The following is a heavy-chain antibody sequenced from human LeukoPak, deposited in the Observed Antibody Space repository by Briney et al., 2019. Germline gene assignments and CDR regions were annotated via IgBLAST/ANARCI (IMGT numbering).Heavy chain of an antibody. D-gene: IGHD6-6*01. CDR3: AKSEAHSSSRYFDH. Sequence: SETLSLTCAVYGGSFSGYYWSWIRQPPGKGLEWVGEIYHSGTTNYNPSLKSRVTISVDNSKQQFSLKLTSVTAADTAVYYCAKSEAHSSSRYFDHWGQGALVTVSS. V-gene: IGHV4-34*01. J-gene: IGHJ4*02. CDR2: IYHSGTT. CDR1: GGSFSGYY.